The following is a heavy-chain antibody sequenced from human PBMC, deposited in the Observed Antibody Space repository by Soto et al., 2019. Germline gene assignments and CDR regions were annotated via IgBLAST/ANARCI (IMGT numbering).Heavy chain of an antibody. V-gene: IGHV3-9*01. CDR2: ISWTGETI. Sequence: VELVESGGGLVLPGGSLRLSCEASGFNFNNYAMHWVRQAPGKGLEWVSGISWTGETIVYADFVKGRFTISRDKSKSSLNLEMNSLRPEDTALYYCAKDEIGVAGNSALDMWGQGTMVTVSS. D-gene: IGHD3-22*01. CDR3: AKDEIGVAGNSALDM. CDR1: GFNFNNYA. J-gene: IGHJ3*02.